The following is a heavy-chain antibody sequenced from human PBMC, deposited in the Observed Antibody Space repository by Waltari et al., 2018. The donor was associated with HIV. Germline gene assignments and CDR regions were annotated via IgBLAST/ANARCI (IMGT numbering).Heavy chain of an antibody. J-gene: IGHJ6*02. CDR1: GFTFSPYS. CDR2: ISGSSNYI. V-gene: IGHV3-21*01. D-gene: IGHD1-20*01. Sequence: EVQLVESGGGLVKPGGSLRLFCAASGFTFSPYSMNWVRQAPGKGLEWISAISGSSNYIYYTDSVKGRFTISRDNAKNSLYLQMNSLRAEDTAVYYCARPPYNWNFQGFEVWGQGTTVTVSS. CDR3: ARPPYNWNFQGFEV.